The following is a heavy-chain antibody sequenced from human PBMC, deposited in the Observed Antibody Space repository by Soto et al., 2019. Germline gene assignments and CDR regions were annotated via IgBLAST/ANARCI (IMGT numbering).Heavy chain of an antibody. Sequence: GGSLRLSCAASGFTCSSYGMHWVRQAPFKGLEWVAVISYDGSNKYYADSVKGRFTIPRDNSKNTLYLQMNSLRAEDTAVYYCAKDIRGYSGYDYGSDVWGKGTTVTVSS. D-gene: IGHD5-12*01. CDR2: ISYDGSNK. CDR1: GFTCSSYG. CDR3: AKDIRGYSGYDYGSDV. J-gene: IGHJ6*04. V-gene: IGHV3-30*18.